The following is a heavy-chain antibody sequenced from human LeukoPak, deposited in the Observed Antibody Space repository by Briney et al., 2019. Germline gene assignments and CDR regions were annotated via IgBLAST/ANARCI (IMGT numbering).Heavy chain of an antibody. CDR1: GYTFTSYD. J-gene: IGHJ4*02. CDR2: MNPNSGNT. Sequence: ASVKVSCXASGYTFTSYDINWVRRATGQGLEWMGWMNPNSGNTGYAQKFQGRVTITRNTSISTAYMELSSLRSEDTAVYYCARGSRGPARRTPGDYWGQGALVTVSS. V-gene: IGHV1-8*03. CDR3: ARGSRGPARRTPGDY. D-gene: IGHD3-10*01.